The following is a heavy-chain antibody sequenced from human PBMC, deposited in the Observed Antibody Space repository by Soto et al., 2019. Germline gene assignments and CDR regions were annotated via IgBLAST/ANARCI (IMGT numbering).Heavy chain of an antibody. Sequence: PSETLSLTCSVSGGSIKNYYWNWIRQAPGKGLEWIGYIYYSGSTYYNPSLKSRVTISVDRSKNQFSLKLSSVTAADTAVYYCARDGEMATIGGGVAFDIWGQGTMVTVSS. J-gene: IGHJ3*02. V-gene: IGHV4-59*12. CDR3: ARDGEMATIGGGVAFDI. CDR1: GGSIKNYY. CDR2: IYYSGST. D-gene: IGHD5-12*01.